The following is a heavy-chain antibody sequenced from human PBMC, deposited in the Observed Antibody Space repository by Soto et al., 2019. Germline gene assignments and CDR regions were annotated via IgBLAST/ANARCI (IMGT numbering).Heavy chain of an antibody. CDR3: ARGDGDFWSGYYYYGMDV. V-gene: IGHV1-69*06. CDR1: GGTFSSYA. Sequence: QVQLVQSGAEVKKPGSSVKVSCNASGGTFSSYAISWVRQAPGQGLEWMGGIIPIFGTANYAQKFQGRVMVTAEKAAGTAYMGLSSLGSEDTAVYYCARGDGDFWSGYYYYGMDVWGQGTTVTVSS. CDR2: IIPIFGTA. J-gene: IGHJ6*02. D-gene: IGHD3-3*01.